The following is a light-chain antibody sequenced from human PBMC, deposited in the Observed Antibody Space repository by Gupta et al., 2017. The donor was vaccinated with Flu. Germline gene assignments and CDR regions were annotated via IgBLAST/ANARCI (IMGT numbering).Light chain of an antibody. CDR2: GTS. CDR3: QQYGRSYT. CDR1: QTVSSTY. V-gene: IGKV3-20*01. Sequence: VFPQSPATLSLFPGERATLSCRASQTVSSTYLAWYQQKPGQAPRPLIYGTSNRATGIPDRFSGSGSGTDFTLTISRLEPEDFAVYYCQQYGRSYTFGQGTKLEIK. J-gene: IGKJ2*01.